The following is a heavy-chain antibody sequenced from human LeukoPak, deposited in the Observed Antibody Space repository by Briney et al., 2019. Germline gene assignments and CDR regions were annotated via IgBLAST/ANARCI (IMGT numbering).Heavy chain of an antibody. D-gene: IGHD4-11*01. CDR1: GFTFSSYW. Sequence: AGGSLRLSCVASGFTFSSYWMAWVRQAPGKGPEWVAGIQQNGNEKYYVDSVKGRFTISKDNAKNLLYLQMNSLRAEDTAVYYCAREDHSKYEYWGQGTPVTVSS. CDR3: AREDHSKYEY. V-gene: IGHV3-7*01. CDR2: IQQNGNEK. J-gene: IGHJ4*02.